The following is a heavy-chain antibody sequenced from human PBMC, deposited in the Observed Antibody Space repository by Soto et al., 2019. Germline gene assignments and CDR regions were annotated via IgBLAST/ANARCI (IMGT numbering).Heavy chain of an antibody. J-gene: IGHJ3*02. V-gene: IGHV3-53*01. D-gene: IGHD6-13*01. CDR2: IYRGGAT. Sequence: GGSLRLSCVASGFTVSDNYISWVRQAPGKGLEWVSVIYRGGATYYSDSVAGRFTISRDSSQNTLHLQMNTLKTGDTAIYYCARGWQSAFDIWGQGTMVTVSS. CDR3: ARGWQSAFDI. CDR1: GFTVSDNY.